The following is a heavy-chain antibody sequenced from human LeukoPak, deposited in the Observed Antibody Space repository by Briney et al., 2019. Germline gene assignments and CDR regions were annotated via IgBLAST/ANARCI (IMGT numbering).Heavy chain of an antibody. Sequence: GGSLRLSCAASGFTFSSYVMYWVRQAPGRGLEWVSTISTSGGSPYYTDSVKGRLTVSRDNSKNTLYLQMNSLRAEDTAVYYCASRASGYFFDYWGQGTLVTVSS. CDR2: ISTSGGSP. V-gene: IGHV3-23*01. CDR3: ASRASGYFFDY. CDR1: GFTFSSYV. D-gene: IGHD1-26*01. J-gene: IGHJ4*02.